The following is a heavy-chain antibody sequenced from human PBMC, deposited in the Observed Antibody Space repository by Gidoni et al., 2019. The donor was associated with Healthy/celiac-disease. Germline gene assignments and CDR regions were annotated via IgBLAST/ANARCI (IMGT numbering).Heavy chain of an antibody. CDR2: IWYDGSNK. CDR1: GFTFSSYG. CDR3: ARDRVVVAAIDAFDI. Sequence: QVQLVESGGGVVQPGRSLRLSCAASGFTFSSYGMHWVRQAPGQGRGWVAVIWYDGSNKYYADSVKGRFTISRDNSKKTLYLQMNSLRAEDTAVYYCARDRVVVAAIDAFDIWGQGTMVTVSS. J-gene: IGHJ3*02. V-gene: IGHV3-33*01. D-gene: IGHD2-15*01.